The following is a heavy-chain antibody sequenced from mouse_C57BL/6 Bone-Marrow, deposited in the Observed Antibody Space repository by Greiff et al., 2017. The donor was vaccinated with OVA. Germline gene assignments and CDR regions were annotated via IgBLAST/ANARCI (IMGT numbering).Heavy chain of an antibody. D-gene: IGHD1-1*01. J-gene: IGHJ2*01. Sequence: EVQRVESGPGLVKPSQSLSLTCSVTGYSITSGYYWNWIRQFPGNKLEWMGYISYDGSNNYNPSLKNRISITRDTSKNQFFLKLNSVTTEDTATYYCAREGNYYGSYYFDYWGQGTTLTVSS. CDR3: AREGNYYGSYYFDY. V-gene: IGHV3-6*01. CDR1: GYSITSGYY. CDR2: ISYDGSN.